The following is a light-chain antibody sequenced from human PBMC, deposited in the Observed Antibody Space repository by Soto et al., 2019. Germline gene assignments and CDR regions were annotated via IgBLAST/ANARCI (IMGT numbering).Light chain of an antibody. Sequence: QSVLTQPPSASGTPGQRVTISCSGSSSNIGSNYVYWYQQVPGTAPKLLIYGNSNRPSGVPDRFSGSKSGTSASLAITGLQAEDEADYYCQSFDSSRFYVFGTGTKVTVL. CDR1: SSNIGSNY. CDR3: QSFDSSRFYV. J-gene: IGLJ1*01. V-gene: IGLV1-40*01. CDR2: GNS.